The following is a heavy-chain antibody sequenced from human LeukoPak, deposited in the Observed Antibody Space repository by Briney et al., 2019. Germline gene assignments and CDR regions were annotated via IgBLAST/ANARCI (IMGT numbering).Heavy chain of an antibody. CDR1: GFTFRDYG. V-gene: IGHV3-30*02. D-gene: IGHD1-26*01. J-gene: IGHJ4*02. CDR2: IRYDEINK. Sequence: GESLRLSCAASGFTFRDYGMHWVRQVPGKGLEWVAFIRYDEINKFYVDSVKRRITISRNNSKNTLYLQINILRTDDTAVYYCAADTEGVVGGYWGLGTLVTVSS. CDR3: AADTEGVVGGY.